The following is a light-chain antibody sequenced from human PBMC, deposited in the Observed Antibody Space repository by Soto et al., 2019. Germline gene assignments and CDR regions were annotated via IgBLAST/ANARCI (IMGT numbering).Light chain of an antibody. J-gene: IGKJ1*01. CDR1: QSVSSSY. Sequence: IVLTQSPGTLSSSPGETATLSCRASQSVSSSYLAWYQQKPGQAPRLLIDGASSRATGIQDRFSGSGSGTDFTLTISRLEPEDFAGYYCQQYDTSALWTFGQGTKVETK. CDR2: GAS. CDR3: QQYDTSALWT. V-gene: IGKV3-20*01.